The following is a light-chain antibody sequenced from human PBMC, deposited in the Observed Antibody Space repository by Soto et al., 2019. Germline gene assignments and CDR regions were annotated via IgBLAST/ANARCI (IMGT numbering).Light chain of an antibody. CDR2: AAS. Sequence: DIQMTQSPSSLSASVGDRVTITCRASQSISSYLNWYQQKPGKAPKLLIYAASSLQSGVPSRFSGSESGTDFTLTISSLQPEDFATYYCQQNYNIPLTFGGGTEVQIK. V-gene: IGKV1-39*01. J-gene: IGKJ4*01. CDR3: QQNYNIPLT. CDR1: QSISSY.